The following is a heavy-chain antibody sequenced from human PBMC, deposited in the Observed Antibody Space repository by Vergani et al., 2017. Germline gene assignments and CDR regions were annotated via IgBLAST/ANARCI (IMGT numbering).Heavy chain of an antibody. CDR3: ARGHDSSGYYYDY. CDR1: GASISSGGYS. D-gene: IGHD3-22*01. CDR2: IYHSGST. Sequence: QLQLQESGPGLVKPSATLSLTCSVSGASISSGGYSWSWIRQPPGKGLEWIGYIYHSGSTYYNPSLKSRVTISVDRSKNQFSLKLSSVTAADTAVYYCARGHDSSGYYYDYWGQGTLVTVSS. V-gene: IGHV4-30-2*01. J-gene: IGHJ4*02.